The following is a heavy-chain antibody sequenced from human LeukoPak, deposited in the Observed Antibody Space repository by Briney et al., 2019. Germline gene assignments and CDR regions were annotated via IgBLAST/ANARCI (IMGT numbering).Heavy chain of an antibody. Sequence: GGSLRLSCGASGLTFNIYGMHWVRQAPGKGLEWVAFIRNDGSNYYADFVKGRFTISRDNSKYTLYLQMNSLRAEDTAVYYCAKDNVAFDIWGQGTMVTVSS. D-gene: IGHD2-8*01. CDR2: IRNDGSN. V-gene: IGHV3-30*02. CDR1: GLTFNIYG. CDR3: AKDNVAFDI. J-gene: IGHJ3*02.